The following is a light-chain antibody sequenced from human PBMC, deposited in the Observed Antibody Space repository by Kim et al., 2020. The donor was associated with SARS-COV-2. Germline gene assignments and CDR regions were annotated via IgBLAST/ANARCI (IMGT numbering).Light chain of an antibody. Sequence: ASVGDRVTITCRASRAISNYLAWYRQKPGQPPELLIYGASTLQSGVPSRFSASGSGTDFTLTISRLQPEDVATYYCQKYNSVPLTFGGGTKVDIK. CDR3: QKYNSVPLT. CDR2: GAS. V-gene: IGKV1-27*01. J-gene: IGKJ4*01. CDR1: RAISNY.